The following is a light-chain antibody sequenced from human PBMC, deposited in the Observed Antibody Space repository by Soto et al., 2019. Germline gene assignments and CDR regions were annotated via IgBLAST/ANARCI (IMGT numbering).Light chain of an antibody. CDR1: QSISGW. Sequence: DIQMTHSPSTLSASVVYRVTITCRSSQSISGWLAWYQRKPGKAPKLLIYDASSLESGVPSRFSGSGSGTEFTLTISSLQPDDFATYYCKQYDSSWKFGQGTKVDIK. J-gene: IGKJ1*01. V-gene: IGKV1-5*01. CDR3: KQYDSSWK. CDR2: DAS.